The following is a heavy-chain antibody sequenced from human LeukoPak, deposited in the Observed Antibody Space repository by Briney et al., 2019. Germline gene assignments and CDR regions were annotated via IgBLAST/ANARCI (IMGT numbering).Heavy chain of an antibody. CDR2: IIPIFGTA. CDR1: GGTFSSYA. Sequence: ASVKVSCKASGGTFSSYANSWVRQAPGQGLEWMGRIIPIFGTANYAQKFQGRVTITTDESTSTAYMELSSLRSEDTAVYYCARGNRLVIGSEEIDIWGQGTMVTVSS. CDR3: ARGNRLVIGSEEIDI. V-gene: IGHV1-69*05. D-gene: IGHD3-10*01. J-gene: IGHJ3*02.